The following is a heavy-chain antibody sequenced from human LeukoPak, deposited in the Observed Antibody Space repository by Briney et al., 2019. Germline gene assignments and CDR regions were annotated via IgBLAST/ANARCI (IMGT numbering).Heavy chain of an antibody. CDR3: AREGRYCSGGSCLDY. CDR2: VSGGGGST. J-gene: IGHJ4*02. V-gene: IGHV3-23*01. Sequence: HPGGSLRLSCAAPGFTFSNYAMSWVRQAPGKGLEWVSTVSGGGGSTYYADSVRGRFTISRDNAKNSLYLQMNSLRAEDTALYYCAREGRYCSGGSCLDYWGQGTLVTVSS. CDR1: GFTFSNYA. D-gene: IGHD2-15*01.